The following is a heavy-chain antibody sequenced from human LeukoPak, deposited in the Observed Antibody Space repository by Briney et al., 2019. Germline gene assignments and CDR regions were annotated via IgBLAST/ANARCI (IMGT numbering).Heavy chain of an antibody. CDR2: MNPNSGNT. CDR1: GYTFTSYD. D-gene: IGHD4-17*01. V-gene: IGHV1-8*01. Sequence: ASVTVSCKASGYTFTSYDINWVRQATGQGLEWMGWMNPNSGNTGYAQKFQGRVTMARNTSISTAYMELSSLRSEDTAVYYCARGRLNNYGDPPFDYWGQGTLVTVSS. J-gene: IGHJ4*02. CDR3: ARGRLNNYGDPPFDY.